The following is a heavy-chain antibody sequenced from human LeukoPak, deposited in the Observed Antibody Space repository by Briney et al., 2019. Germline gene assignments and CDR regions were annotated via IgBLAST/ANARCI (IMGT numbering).Heavy chain of an antibody. V-gene: IGHV4-59*08. Sequence: SETLSLTCTVSGGSISGYYWSWIRQPPGKGLEWIGYIYYSGSTNYNPSLKSRVTISVDTSKNQFSLKLSSVTAADTAVYYCARIRDSSVDFDYWGQGSLVAVSS. CDR1: GGSISGYY. D-gene: IGHD3-22*01. CDR2: IYYSGST. CDR3: ARIRDSSVDFDY. J-gene: IGHJ4*02.